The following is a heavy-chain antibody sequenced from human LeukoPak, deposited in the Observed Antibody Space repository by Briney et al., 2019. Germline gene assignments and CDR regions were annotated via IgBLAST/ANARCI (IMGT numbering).Heavy chain of an antibody. CDR3: ARETYCTSASCPIGDHFDY. Sequence: GGSLRLSCAASRFIFSTYWMHWVRQAPGKGLVWVSRINSDGSRTNYADSVKGRFTISRDNAKNTLYLQMNSLRAEDTAIYYCARETYCTSASCPIGDHFDYWGQGTLVTVSS. CDR1: RFIFSTYW. D-gene: IGHD2-2*01. CDR2: INSDGSRT. J-gene: IGHJ4*02. V-gene: IGHV3-74*01.